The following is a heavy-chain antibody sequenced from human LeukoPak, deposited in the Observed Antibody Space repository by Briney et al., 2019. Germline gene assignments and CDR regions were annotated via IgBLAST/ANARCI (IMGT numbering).Heavy chain of an antibody. Sequence: PSETLSLTCTVSGGSISSYYWSWIRQPPGKGLEWIGRIYTSGSTNYNPSLKSRVTMSVDTSKNQFSLKLSSVTAADTAVYYCARERYYDILTGYYYFDYWGQGTLVTVSS. J-gene: IGHJ4*02. D-gene: IGHD3-9*01. CDR2: IYTSGST. CDR1: GGSISSYY. CDR3: ARERYYDILTGYYYFDY. V-gene: IGHV4-4*07.